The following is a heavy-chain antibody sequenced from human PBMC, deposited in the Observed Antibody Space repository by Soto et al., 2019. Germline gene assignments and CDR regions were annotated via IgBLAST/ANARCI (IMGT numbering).Heavy chain of an antibody. CDR2: IWYDGSKK. J-gene: IGHJ3*02. CDR3: ARYYYDFGSDDYTAKYAFDI. V-gene: IGHV3-33*01. CDR1: GFTFSRYG. D-gene: IGHD3-3*01. Sequence: PGGSLRLSCAAAGFTFSRYGLHWVRQAPGKGLAWVAVIWYDGSKKYYADTVKGRFTISRDNSENTLYLHMNSFGAEVAAVYYCARYYYDFGSDDYTAKYAFDIVGRGTMVAVSS.